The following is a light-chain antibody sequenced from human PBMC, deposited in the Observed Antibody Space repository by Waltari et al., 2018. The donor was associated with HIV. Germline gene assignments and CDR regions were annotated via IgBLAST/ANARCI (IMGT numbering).Light chain of an antibody. CDR2: GAT. Sequence: EIVLTQSPGTLSLSPGERATLSCRASQSVSSSYLAWYQQKPAQAARLLIYGATSRAPAIPDRCSGSASGTDFTLTISRLEPEDFAAYYCQQYGSSRTLGQGTKVEIK. CDR3: QQYGSSRT. CDR1: QSVSSSY. J-gene: IGKJ1*01. V-gene: IGKV3-20*01.